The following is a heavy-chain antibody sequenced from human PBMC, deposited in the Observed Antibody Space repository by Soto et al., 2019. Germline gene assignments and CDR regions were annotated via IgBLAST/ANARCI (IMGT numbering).Heavy chain of an antibody. Sequence: QVQLQESGPGLVKPSQALSLTCTVSGGSISSGGYYWSWIRQHPGKGLEWIGYIYYSGSTYYNPSLTSRVTISVDTSKNQFSLKLSSVTAADTAVYYCARALIPDGVCYIDYWGQGTLVTVSS. J-gene: IGHJ4*02. CDR2: IYYSGST. D-gene: IGHD2-8*01. V-gene: IGHV4-31*03. CDR1: GGSISSGGYY. CDR3: ARALIPDGVCYIDY.